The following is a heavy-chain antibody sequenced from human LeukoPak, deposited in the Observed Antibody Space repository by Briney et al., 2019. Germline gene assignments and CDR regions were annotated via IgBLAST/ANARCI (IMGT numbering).Heavy chain of an antibody. CDR1: GYTFTGYY. CDR3: ARAGTYYYDSSGSAIDY. V-gene: IGHV1-2*02. CDR2: INPNSGGT. D-gene: IGHD3-22*01. Sequence: ASVKVSCKASGYTFTGYYMHWVRQAPGQGLEWMGWINPNSGGTNYAQKFQGRVTMTRDTSISTAYMELSRRRSDDTAVYYCARAGTYYYDSSGSAIDYWGQGTLVTVSS. J-gene: IGHJ4*02.